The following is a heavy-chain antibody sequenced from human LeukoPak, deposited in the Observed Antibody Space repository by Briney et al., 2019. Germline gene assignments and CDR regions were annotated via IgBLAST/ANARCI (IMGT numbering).Heavy chain of an antibody. CDR2: FDPEDGET. J-gene: IGHJ5*02. CDR1: GYTLTELS. D-gene: IGHD3-10*01. CDR3: ATVGPLYYYGSGSYYWRHINWFDP. V-gene: IGHV1-24*01. Sequence: ASVKVSCKASGYTLTELSMHWVRQAPGKGLEWMGGFDPEDGETIYAQKFQGRVTMTEDTSTDTAYMELSSLRSEDTAVYYCATVGPLYYYGSGSYYWRHINWFDPWGQGTLVTVSS.